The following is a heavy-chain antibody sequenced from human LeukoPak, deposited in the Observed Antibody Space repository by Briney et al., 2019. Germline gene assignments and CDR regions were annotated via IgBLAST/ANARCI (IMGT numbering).Heavy chain of an antibody. V-gene: IGHV1-18*01. CDR2: ISAYNGNT. Sequence: AASVKVSCTASGYTFTSYGISWVRQAPGQGLEWMGWISAYNGNTNYAQKLQGRVTMTTDTSTSTAYMELRSLRSDDTAVYYCARVPIYSSGWLNWFDPWGQGTLVTVSS. CDR3: ARVPIYSSGWLNWFDP. D-gene: IGHD6-19*01. CDR1: GYTFTSYG. J-gene: IGHJ5*02.